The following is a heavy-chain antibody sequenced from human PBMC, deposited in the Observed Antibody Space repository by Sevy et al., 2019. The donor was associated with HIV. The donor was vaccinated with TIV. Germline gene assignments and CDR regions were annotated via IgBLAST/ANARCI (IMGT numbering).Heavy chain of an antibody. V-gene: IGHV1-69*13. CDR2: IIPIFGTA. D-gene: IGHD3-22*01. J-gene: IGHJ3*02. CDR1: GGTFSSYA. CDR3: ARGLLTAYYYDSSGYYRDAFDI. Sequence: ASVKVSCKASGGTFSSYAISWVRQAPGQGLEWMGRIIPIFGTANYAQKFQGRVTITADESKSTAYMELSRLRSEDTAVYYCARGLLTAYYYDSSGYYRDAFDIWGQGTMVTVSS.